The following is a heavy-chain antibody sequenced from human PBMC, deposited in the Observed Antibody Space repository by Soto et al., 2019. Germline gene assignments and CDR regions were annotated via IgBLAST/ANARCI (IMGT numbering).Heavy chain of an antibody. J-gene: IGHJ5*02. CDR3: ARMYSSGSGWFHP. CDR1: GYSITAGGYY. D-gene: IGHD6-19*01. CDR2: FYSSGNI. V-gene: IGHV4-39*07. Sequence: SETLSLTCFVSGYSITAGGYYWCWIRHHPGKGLEWIGSFYSSGNIIYNPSLRSRVSISGDTSSNQFSMSLTSVTAADTARYYCARMYSSGSGWFHPWGQGTLVTVSS.